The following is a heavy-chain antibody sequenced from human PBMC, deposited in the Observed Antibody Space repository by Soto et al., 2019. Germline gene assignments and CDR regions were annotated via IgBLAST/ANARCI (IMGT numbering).Heavy chain of an antibody. CDR1: GGTFSSHT. J-gene: IGHJ2*01. Sequence: QDQLVQSGAEVKKPGSSVKVSCKASGGTFSSHTFSWVRQAPGQGLEWMGRIIPALGTATYAQKFQGRVRITADDSATRVSTQLPCPRPEDTAVSYWARTAFRDYWDSDLWGCATLATVSS. D-gene: IGHD2-21*02. CDR2: IIPALGTA. V-gene: IGHV1-69*08. CDR3: ARTAFRDYWDSDL.